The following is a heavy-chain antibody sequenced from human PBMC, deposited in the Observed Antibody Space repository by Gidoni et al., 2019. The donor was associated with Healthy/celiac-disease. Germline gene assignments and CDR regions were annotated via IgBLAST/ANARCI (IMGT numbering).Heavy chain of an antibody. CDR1: GYSFTSYW. CDR2: IYPGDSDT. CDR3: ARREPPRHPYCGGDCYSGDAFDI. V-gene: IGHV5-51*01. D-gene: IGHD2-21*02. Sequence: EVQLVQSGAEVTKPGESLKIPCKGSGYSFTSYWIGWVRQMPGKGLEWLGIIYPGDSDTRYSPSFQGQVTISADKSISTAYLQWSSLKASDTAMYYCARREPPRHPYCGGDCYSGDAFDIWGQGTMVTVSS. J-gene: IGHJ3*02.